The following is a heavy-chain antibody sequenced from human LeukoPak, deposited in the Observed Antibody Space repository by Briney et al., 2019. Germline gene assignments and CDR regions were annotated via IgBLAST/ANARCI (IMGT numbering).Heavy chain of an antibody. D-gene: IGHD6-25*01. CDR2: ISSRSIYI. CDR3: ARPQAGHRLPFDY. V-gene: IGHV3-21*01. J-gene: IGHJ4*02. CDR1: GFTFSTYN. Sequence: PGGSLRLSCAASGFTFSTYNMNWVRQAPGKGLEWVSSISSRSIYIYYADSVKGRFTISRDNAKNSLYLQMNSLRAEDTAVYYCARPQAGHRLPFDYWGQGTLVTVSS.